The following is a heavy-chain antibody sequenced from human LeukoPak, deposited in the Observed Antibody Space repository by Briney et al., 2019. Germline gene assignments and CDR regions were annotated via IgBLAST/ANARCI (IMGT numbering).Heavy chain of an antibody. D-gene: IGHD2-2*02. V-gene: IGHV3-21*01. Sequence: GGSLRLSCAASGFTFSRHTMTWVRQAPGKGREWVSSISYSSTSIYYADSVKGGFTISRENAKNSLYLQMNSLRAEDTAVYYCARVYCSATTCYRVHFDYWGQGTLVTVSS. CDR2: ISYSSTSI. J-gene: IGHJ4*02. CDR1: GFTFSRHT. CDR3: ARVYCSATTCYRVHFDY.